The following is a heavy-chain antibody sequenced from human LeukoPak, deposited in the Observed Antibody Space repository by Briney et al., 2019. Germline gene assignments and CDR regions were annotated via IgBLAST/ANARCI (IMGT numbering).Heavy chain of an antibody. CDR2: IGSSGGGI. CDR1: GFTFSTYT. V-gene: IGHV3-21*04. CDR3: ARVITIFGEYGMDV. Sequence: GGSLRLSCAASGFTFSTYTMYWVRHPPGKRLEWVSIIGSSGGGIHYADSVKGRFTISRDNAKNSLYLQMNSLRAEDTAVYYCARVITIFGEYGMDVWGQGTTVTVS. J-gene: IGHJ6*02. D-gene: IGHD3-3*01.